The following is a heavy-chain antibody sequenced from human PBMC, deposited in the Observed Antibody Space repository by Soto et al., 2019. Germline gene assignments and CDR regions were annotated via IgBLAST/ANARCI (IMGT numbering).Heavy chain of an antibody. V-gene: IGHV4-31*03. CDR3: AREVPPNYDFWSGYHTEAWFDP. CDR1: GGSISSGGYY. Sequence: SETLSLTCTVSGGSISSGGYYWSWIRQHPGKGLEWIGYIYYSGSTYYNPSLKSRVTISVDTSKNQFSLKLSSVTAADTAVYYCAREVPPNYDFWSGYHTEAWFDPWGQGTLVTVSS. CDR2: IYYSGST. D-gene: IGHD3-3*01. J-gene: IGHJ5*02.